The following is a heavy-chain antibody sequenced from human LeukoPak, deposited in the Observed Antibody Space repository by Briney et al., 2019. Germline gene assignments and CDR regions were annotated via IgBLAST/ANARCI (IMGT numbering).Heavy chain of an antibody. CDR3: ASASSGYYDDYDAFDI. J-gene: IGHJ3*02. CDR2: INPNSGGT. V-gene: IGHV1-2*02. D-gene: IGHD3-22*01. Sequence: GASVKVSCKASGYTFTGYYMHWVRQAPGQGLEWMGWINPNSGGTNYAQKFQGRVTMTRDTSITTAYMELSRLRSDDTAVYYCASASSGYYDDYDAFDIWGQGTMVTVSS. CDR1: GYTFTGYY.